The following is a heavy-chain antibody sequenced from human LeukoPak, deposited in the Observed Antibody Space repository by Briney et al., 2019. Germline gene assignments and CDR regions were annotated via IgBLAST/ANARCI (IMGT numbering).Heavy chain of an antibody. D-gene: IGHD3-22*01. Sequence: SGPALVKPTQTLTQTCTFSGFSLSTSGVGVGWIRQPPGKALEWLALIYWDDDKRYSPSLKSRLTITKDTSKNQVVLTMTNMDPVDTATYYCARGVVVIRTFDYWGQGTLVTVSS. CDR2: IYWDDDK. CDR3: ARGVVVIRTFDY. CDR1: GFSLSTSGVG. V-gene: IGHV2-5*02. J-gene: IGHJ4*02.